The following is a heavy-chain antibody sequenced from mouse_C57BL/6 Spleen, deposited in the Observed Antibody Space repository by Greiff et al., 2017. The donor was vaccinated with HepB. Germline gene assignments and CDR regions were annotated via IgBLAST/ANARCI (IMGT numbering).Heavy chain of an antibody. Sequence: EVKLMESGPGLAKPSQTLSLTCSVTGYSIPSDYWNWIRKFPGNKLEYMGYISYSGSTYYNPSLKSRISITRDTSKNQYYLQLNSVTTEDTATYYCARGIYDYGYFDVWGTGTTVTVSS. CDR3: ARGIYDYGYFDV. J-gene: IGHJ1*03. V-gene: IGHV3-8*01. CDR1: GYSIPSDY. CDR2: ISYSGST. D-gene: IGHD2-3*01.